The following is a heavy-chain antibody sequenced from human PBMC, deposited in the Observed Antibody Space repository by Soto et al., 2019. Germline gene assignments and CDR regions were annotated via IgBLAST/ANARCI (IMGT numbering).Heavy chain of an antibody. CDR3: ARESEDLTSNFDY. V-gene: IGHV3-21*06. J-gene: IGHJ4*02. CDR2: ISSTTNYI. CDR1: GFTFTRYS. Sequence: PGGSLRLSCAASGFTFTRYSMNWVRQALGKGLEWVSSISSTTNYIYYGDSMKDRFTISRDNAKNSLYLEMNSLRAEDTAVYYCARESEDLTSNFDYWGQGTLVTVSS.